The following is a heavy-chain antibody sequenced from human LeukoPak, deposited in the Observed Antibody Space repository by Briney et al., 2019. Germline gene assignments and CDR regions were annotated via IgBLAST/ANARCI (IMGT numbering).Heavy chain of an antibody. D-gene: IGHD4-17*01. Sequence: GSVKVSCKASGGTFTGYYMHWVRQAPGQXXXXMGWINPNSGGTNYAQKFQGRVTMTRDTSISTAYMELSSLRSEDTAVYYCASGADRTTVTSDAFDIWGQGTMVTVSS. CDR3: ASGADRTTVTSDAFDI. J-gene: IGHJ3*02. V-gene: IGHV1-2*02. CDR1: GGTFTGYY. CDR2: INPNSGGT.